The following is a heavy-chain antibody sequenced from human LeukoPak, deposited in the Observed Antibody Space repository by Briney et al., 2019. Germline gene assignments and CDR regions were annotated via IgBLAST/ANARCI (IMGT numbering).Heavy chain of an antibody. J-gene: IGHJ4*02. D-gene: IGHD3-22*01. Sequence: PSETLSLTCTVSGGSISSNYWSWIRQPPGKGLEWIGYIYYSGSTYSNPSLKSRVTISVDTSKNQLSLKLSSVTAADTAVYYCARHGSSVSGHYVSSDYWGQGTLVTVSS. V-gene: IGHV4-59*08. CDR2: IYYSGST. CDR1: GGSISSNY. CDR3: ARHGSSVSGHYVSSDY.